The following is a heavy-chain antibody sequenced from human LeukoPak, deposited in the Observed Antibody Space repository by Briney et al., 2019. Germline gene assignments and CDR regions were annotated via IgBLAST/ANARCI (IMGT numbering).Heavy chain of an antibody. CDR1: GFPFRNAW. D-gene: IGHD3-10*01. Sequence: GGSLRLSGAALGFPFRNAWMSWVRQAPGKGREWVGRIKSKTDGGKTDYAAPVQGRFSISRADSENTLYLQMNGLNTEDTAVYYCSTVSPFYGSGTTSPDSWGQGTLVVVSS. V-gene: IGHV3-15*01. CDR2: IKSKTDGGKT. CDR3: STVSPFYGSGTTSPDS. J-gene: IGHJ4*02.